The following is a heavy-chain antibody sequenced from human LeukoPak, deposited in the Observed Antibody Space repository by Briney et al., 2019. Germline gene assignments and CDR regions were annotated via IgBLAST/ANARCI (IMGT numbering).Heavy chain of an antibody. V-gene: IGHV1-18*01. CDR1: GYTFTSYG. J-gene: IGHJ4*02. CDR2: ISAYNGNT. D-gene: IGHD3-10*01. Sequence: GASVKVSCKASGYTFTSYGISWVRQAPGQGLEWMGWISAYNGNTNYAQKLQGRVTMTTDTSTSTAYMELRSLRSDDTAVYYCARSPPHMVRGVIIVTLPFDYWGQGTLVTVSS. CDR3: ARSPPHMVRGVIIVTLPFDY.